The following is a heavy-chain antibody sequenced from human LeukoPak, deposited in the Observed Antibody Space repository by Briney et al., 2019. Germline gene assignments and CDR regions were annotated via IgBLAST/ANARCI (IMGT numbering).Heavy chain of an antibody. CDR2: TIPILGIA. CDR3: ARDTQDYYDSSGYPVL. J-gene: IGHJ4*02. CDR1: GDTFSSYT. D-gene: IGHD3-22*01. Sequence: ASVKVSCKASGDTFSSYTISWVRQAPGQGLEWMGRTIPILGIANYAQKFQGRVTITADKSTSTAYMELSSLRSEDTAVYYCARDTQDYYDSSGYPVLWGQGTLVTVSS. V-gene: IGHV1-69*04.